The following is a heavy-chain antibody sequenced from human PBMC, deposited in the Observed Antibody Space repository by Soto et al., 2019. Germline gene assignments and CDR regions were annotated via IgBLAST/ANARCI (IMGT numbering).Heavy chain of an antibody. Sequence: GGSLRLSCTFCGFTSTDHSFTWVRQAPGKGLEWVAFSTSHSYGGTTDYAASVKGRFTISRDDSKSIAYLQMNSLQIADTAIYCCARDGDYYGMDVWRQGTAVSVS. J-gene: IGHJ6*02. D-gene: IGHD3-3*01. CDR3: ARDGDYYGMDV. CDR2: STSHSYGGTT. CDR1: GFTSTDHS. V-gene: IGHV3-49*04.